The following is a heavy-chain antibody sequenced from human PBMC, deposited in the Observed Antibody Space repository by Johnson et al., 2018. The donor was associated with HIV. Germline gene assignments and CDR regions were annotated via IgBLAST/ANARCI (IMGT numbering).Heavy chain of an antibody. J-gene: IGHJ3*02. V-gene: IGHV3-13*01. D-gene: IGHD4-23*01. Sequence: VQLVESGGGVVQPGRSLRLSCAASGFTFSSYDMHWVRQATGKGLEWVSAIGTAGDTYYPGSVKGRFTISRENAKNSLYLQINSLRTEDTAVYYCANLGDYSGLNGFDIWGQGTMVTVSS. CDR3: ANLGDYSGLNGFDI. CDR2: IGTAGDT. CDR1: GFTFSSYD.